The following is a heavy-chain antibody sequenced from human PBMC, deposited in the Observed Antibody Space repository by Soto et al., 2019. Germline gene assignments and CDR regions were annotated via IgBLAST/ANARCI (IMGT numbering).Heavy chain of an antibody. Sequence: SVKVSCKASGGTFSSYAISWVRQAPGQGLEWMGGIIPIFGTANYAQKFQGRVTITADESASTAYMELSSLRSEDTAVYYCATTDESGNYYYYGMDVWGQGTTVTVSS. CDR2: IIPIFGTA. J-gene: IGHJ6*02. CDR3: ATTDESGNYYYYGMDV. CDR1: GGTFSSYA. D-gene: IGHD6-25*01. V-gene: IGHV1-69*13.